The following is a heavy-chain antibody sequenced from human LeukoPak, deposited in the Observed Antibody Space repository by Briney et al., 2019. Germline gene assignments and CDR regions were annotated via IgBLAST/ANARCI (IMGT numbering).Heavy chain of an antibody. J-gene: IGHJ6*02. V-gene: IGHV3-30*03. CDR2: ISYDGNNK. CDR3: ASRDSSSPPHYYYYGMDV. Sequence: GGSLRLSCAASGFTFSSYGMHWVRQAPGKGLEWVAVISYDGNNKFYADSVKGRFTISRDNSKSTLYLQMNSLRAEDTAVYYCASRDSSSPPHYYYYGMDVWGQGTTVTVSS. D-gene: IGHD6-6*01. CDR1: GFTFSSYG.